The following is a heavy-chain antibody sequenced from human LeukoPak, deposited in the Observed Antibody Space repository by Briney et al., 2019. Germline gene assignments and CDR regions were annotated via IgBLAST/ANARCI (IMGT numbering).Heavy chain of an antibody. CDR1: GFTFSSYS. CDR2: ISSSSSTI. Sequence: GGSLRLSCAASGFTFSSYSMNWVRQAPGKGLEWVSYISSSSSTIYYADSVKGRFTISRDSAKNSLYLQMNSLRAEDTAVYYCARDLRYGDLPLGWGQGTLVTVSS. D-gene: IGHD4-17*01. V-gene: IGHV3-48*01. J-gene: IGHJ4*02. CDR3: ARDLRYGDLPLG.